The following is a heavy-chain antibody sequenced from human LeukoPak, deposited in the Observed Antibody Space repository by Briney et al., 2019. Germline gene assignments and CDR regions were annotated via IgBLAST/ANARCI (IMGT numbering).Heavy chain of an antibody. Sequence: SETLSLTCTVSGGSISSYYWSWIRQPAGKGLEWIGSIYYSGNTYYNPSLKSRVTISVDTSKNQFSLKLTSVAAADTAVYYCARVGQLAFDYWGQGTLVTVSS. J-gene: IGHJ4*02. CDR3: ARVGQLAFDY. CDR2: IYYSGNT. D-gene: IGHD6-13*01. CDR1: GGSISSYY. V-gene: IGHV4-4*07.